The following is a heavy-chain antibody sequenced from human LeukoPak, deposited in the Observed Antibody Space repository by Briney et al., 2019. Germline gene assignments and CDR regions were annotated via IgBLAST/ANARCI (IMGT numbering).Heavy chain of an antibody. CDR1: GFTFSRSW. V-gene: IGHV3-74*01. D-gene: IGHD2-8*01. J-gene: IGHJ4*02. CDR2: IDTDGSSI. Sequence: GGSLRLSCAASGFTFSRSWMHWVRQAPGKGLVWVSRIDTDGSSISYADSVKGRFTISRDNSKNTLYLQMNSLRAEDTAVYYCAKDPDCTSGICYTFFDYWGQGTLVTVSS. CDR3: AKDPDCTSGICYTFFDY.